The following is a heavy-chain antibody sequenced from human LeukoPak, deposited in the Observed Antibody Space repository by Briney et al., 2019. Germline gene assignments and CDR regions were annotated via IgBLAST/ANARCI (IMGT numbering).Heavy chain of an antibody. CDR2: ISDSSSYI. Sequence: GGSLRLSCAASGFTFNTYAMNWVRQAPGKGLEWVSSISDSSSYIYYADSVKGRFTISRDNAKNSLYLQMNSLRAEDTAVYYCARYXXXXSPXXXXXGQGTLVTVSS. V-gene: IGHV3-21*01. CDR1: GFTFNTYA. CDR3: ARYXXXXSPXXXX. D-gene: IGHD3-10*01. J-gene: IGHJ4*02.